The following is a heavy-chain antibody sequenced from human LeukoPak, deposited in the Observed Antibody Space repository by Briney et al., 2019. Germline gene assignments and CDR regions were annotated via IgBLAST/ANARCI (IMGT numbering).Heavy chain of an antibody. CDR3: AKGSYFDWLLYVGGFDY. J-gene: IGHJ4*02. D-gene: IGHD3-9*01. V-gene: IGHV3-23*01. CDR2: ISGSGGST. Sequence: GGSLRLSCAASGFIFKNAKMHWVRQAPGKGLEWVSAISGSGGSTYYADSVKGRFTISRDNSKNTLYLQMNSLRAEDTAVYYCAKGSYFDWLLYVGGFDYWGQGTLVTVSS. CDR1: GFIFKNAK.